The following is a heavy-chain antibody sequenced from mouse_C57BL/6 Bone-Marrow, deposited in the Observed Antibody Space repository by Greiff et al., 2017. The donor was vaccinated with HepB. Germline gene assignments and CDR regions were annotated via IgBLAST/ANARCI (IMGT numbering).Heavy chain of an antibody. CDR3: ARAGSSYPHWYFDV. J-gene: IGHJ1*03. CDR2: INPNNGGT. Sequence: EVQLQQSGPELVKPGASVKISCKASGYTFTDYYMNWVKQSHGKSLEWIGDINPNNGGTSYNQKFKGKATLTVDKSSSTAYMELRSLTSEDSAVYYCARAGSSYPHWYFDVWGTGTTVTVSS. CDR1: GYTFTDYY. D-gene: IGHD1-1*01. V-gene: IGHV1-26*01.